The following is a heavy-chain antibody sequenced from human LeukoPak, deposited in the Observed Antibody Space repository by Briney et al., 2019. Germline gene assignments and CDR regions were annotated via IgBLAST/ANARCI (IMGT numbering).Heavy chain of an antibody. CDR1: GGTFSSYA. CDR3: ARGSAPYYDILTGTTFDP. CDR2: IIPIFGTA. Sequence: SVKVSCKASGGTFSSYAISWVRQAPGQGLEWLGGIIPIFGTANYAQKFQGRVTITADESTSTAYMELSSLRSEDTAVYYCARGSAPYYDILTGTTFDPWGQGSLVTVSS. D-gene: IGHD3-9*01. J-gene: IGHJ5*02. V-gene: IGHV1-69*13.